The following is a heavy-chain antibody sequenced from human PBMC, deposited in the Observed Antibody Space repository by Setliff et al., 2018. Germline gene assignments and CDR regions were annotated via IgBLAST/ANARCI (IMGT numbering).Heavy chain of an antibody. Sequence: PGGSLRLSCASSGLFFSDFDMNWVRQAPGKGLEWVSSISGSGSYIYYADSVKGRFTISRDNAKKSLYLQMNSLRAEDTAVYYCAREDFSNNGRVFKNWGQGTLVTVSS. CDR3: AREDFSNNGRVFKN. D-gene: IGHD2-8*01. CDR2: ISGSGSYI. V-gene: IGHV3-21*01. J-gene: IGHJ4*02. CDR1: GLFFSDFD.